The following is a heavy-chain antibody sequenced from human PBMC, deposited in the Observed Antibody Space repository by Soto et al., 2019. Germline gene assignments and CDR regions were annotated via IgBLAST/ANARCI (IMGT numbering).Heavy chain of an antibody. CDR1: GFTFSSYA. D-gene: IGHD3-9*01. V-gene: IGHV3-64*01. Sequence: PGGSLRLSCAASGFTFSSYAMHWVRQAPGKGLEYVSAISSNGGSTYYANSVKGRFTISRDNSKNTLYLQMGSLRAEDMAVYYCARGSYYDILTGSKLFDYWGQGTLVTVSS. CDR3: ARGSYYDILTGSKLFDY. J-gene: IGHJ4*02. CDR2: ISSNGGST.